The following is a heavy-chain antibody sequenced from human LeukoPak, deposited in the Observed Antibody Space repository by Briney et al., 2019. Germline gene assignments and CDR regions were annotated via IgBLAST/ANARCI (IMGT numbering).Heavy chain of an antibody. Sequence: PGGSLRLSCAASGFTFDDYAMHWVRQAPGKVLEWVSGISWNSGSIGYADSVKGRFTISRDNAKNSLYLQMNSLRAEDTALYYCAKDIRGYYDSSGYDYYYYYGMDVWGQGTTVTVSS. D-gene: IGHD3-22*01. V-gene: IGHV3-9*01. J-gene: IGHJ6*02. CDR3: AKDIRGYYDSSGYDYYYYYGMDV. CDR2: ISWNSGSI. CDR1: GFTFDDYA.